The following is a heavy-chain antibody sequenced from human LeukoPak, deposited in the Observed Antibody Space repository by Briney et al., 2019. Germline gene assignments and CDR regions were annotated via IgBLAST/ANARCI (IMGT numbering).Heavy chain of an antibody. CDR1: GGSISSYY. J-gene: IGHJ2*01. Sequence: SETLSLTCTVSGGSISSYYWSWIWQPPGKGLEWIGYIYYSGSTNYNPSLKSRVTISVDTSKNQFSLKLSSVTAADTAVYYCARDLADILTGYYGHFDLWGRGTLVTVSS. CDR3: ARDLADILTGYYGHFDL. CDR2: IYYSGST. V-gene: IGHV4-59*01. D-gene: IGHD3-9*01.